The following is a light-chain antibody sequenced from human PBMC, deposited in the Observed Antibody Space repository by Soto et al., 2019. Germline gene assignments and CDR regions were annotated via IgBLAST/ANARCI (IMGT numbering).Light chain of an antibody. J-gene: IGKJ4*01. CDR3: QHYNRWPLT. CDR1: QSVSSN. V-gene: IGKV3-15*01. Sequence: EIVLTPSPATLSLSPGERATLSCRASQSVSSNLAWYQQKPGQTPRLLIYDASTRAAGIPASFSGSGSGTEFTLTISSLQSEDFGVYYCQHYNRWPLTFGGGTKVDIK. CDR2: DAS.